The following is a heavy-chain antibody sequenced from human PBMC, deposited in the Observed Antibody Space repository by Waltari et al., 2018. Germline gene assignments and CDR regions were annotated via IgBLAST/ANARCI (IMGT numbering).Heavy chain of an antibody. Sequence: QLQLQESGPGLVKPSETLSLPCSVSGDSTRCTDYFWAWIRQPPGKALEWIGSIYYTGTTFYSPSLKSRVTISIDTSKNQFSLKLSSVTATDTALYYCTRETSSTSHYWGQGTLVTVSS. J-gene: IGHJ4*02. V-gene: IGHV4-39*01. CDR1: GDSTRCTDYF. CDR3: TRETSSTSHY. CDR2: IYYTGTT. D-gene: IGHD2-2*01.